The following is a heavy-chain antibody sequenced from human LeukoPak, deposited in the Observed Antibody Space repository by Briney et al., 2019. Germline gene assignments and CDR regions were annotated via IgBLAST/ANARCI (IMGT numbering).Heavy chain of an antibody. Sequence: GGSLRLSCAAPGFSVSAHYMSWVRQAPGKGLEWVSTLFGGDTIDYTDSVKGRFTISRDNSKNMVYLQMNSLSTEDTAVYYCAKTTTGYSSGRYPGWPVDYWGQGTLVTVSS. CDR2: LFGGDTI. CDR3: AKTTTGYSSGRYPGWPVDY. D-gene: IGHD6-19*01. J-gene: IGHJ4*02. V-gene: IGHV3-53*01. CDR1: GFSVSAHY.